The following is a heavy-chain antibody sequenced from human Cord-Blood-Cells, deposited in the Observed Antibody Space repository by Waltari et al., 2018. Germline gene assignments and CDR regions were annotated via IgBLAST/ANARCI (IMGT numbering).Heavy chain of an antibody. CDR3: ARDPSDYSSSWYYFDY. CDR2: IYHSGST. J-gene: IGHJ4*02. CDR1: GGSISSSNC. Sequence: QVHLQESGPGLVKPSGTLSLTCAVSGGSISSSNCWSWVPPPPGKGLEWIGEIYHSGSTNYNPSLKSRVTISVDKSKNQFSLKLSSVTAADTAVYYCARDPSDYSSSWYYFDYWGQGTLVTVSS. D-gene: IGHD6-13*01. V-gene: IGHV4-4*02.